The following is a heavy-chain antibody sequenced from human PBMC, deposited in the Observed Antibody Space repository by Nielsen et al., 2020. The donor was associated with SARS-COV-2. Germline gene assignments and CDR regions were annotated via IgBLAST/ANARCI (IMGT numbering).Heavy chain of an antibody. Sequence: GGSLRLSCAASGFTFSSYAMHWVRQAPGKGLEWVAVISYDGSNKYYADSVKGRFTISRDNSKNTLYLQMNSLRAEDTAVYYCARDLAAAGTERYYYYYMDVWGKGATVTVSS. CDR2: ISYDGSNK. J-gene: IGHJ6*03. D-gene: IGHD6-13*01. CDR3: ARDLAAAGTERYYYYYMDV. V-gene: IGHV3-30-3*01. CDR1: GFTFSSYA.